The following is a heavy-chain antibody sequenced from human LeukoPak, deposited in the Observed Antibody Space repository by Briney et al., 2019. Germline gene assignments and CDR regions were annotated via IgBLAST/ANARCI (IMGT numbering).Heavy chain of an antibody. Sequence: PSETLSLTCAVYGGSFSGYYWSWIRQPPGKGLEWIGEINHSGSTNYNPSLKSRVTISVDTSKSQFSLKLSSVTAADTAVYYCARGTLIIARYCSGGSCYSQYFQHWGQGTLVTVSS. CDR2: INHSGST. CDR1: GGSFSGYY. J-gene: IGHJ1*01. V-gene: IGHV4-34*01. D-gene: IGHD2-15*01. CDR3: ARGTLIIARYCSGGSCYSQYFQH.